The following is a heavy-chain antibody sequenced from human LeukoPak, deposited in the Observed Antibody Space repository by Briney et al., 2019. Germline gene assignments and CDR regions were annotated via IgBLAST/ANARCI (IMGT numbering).Heavy chain of an antibody. CDR1: GITFDNYA. CDR2: ISSGASHT. Sequence: GGSLRLSCAASGITFDNYAMSWVRQAPGKGLEWVSSISSGASHTYYADSVKGRLTISRDNSKNTLYLQMNSLRADDTAVYYCAKGPTDGYIDYWGQGTLVTVSS. V-gene: IGHV3-23*01. CDR3: AKGPTDGYIDY. D-gene: IGHD5-24*01. J-gene: IGHJ4*02.